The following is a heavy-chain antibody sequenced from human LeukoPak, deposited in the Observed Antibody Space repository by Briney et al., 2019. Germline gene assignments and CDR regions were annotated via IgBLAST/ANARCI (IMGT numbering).Heavy chain of an antibody. Sequence: ASVKVSCKTSGYTFIDYYLHWVRQAPGQSFEYMGIINPAGGSTSYHHKFQDRVTMTREASMSTIYMELRSLTFEGTAVYYCARGQLGPTSAPFDSWGQGTLVTVSS. V-gene: IGHV1-46*01. CDR2: INPAGGST. D-gene: IGHD1-26*01. CDR3: ARGQLGPTSAPFDS. J-gene: IGHJ4*02. CDR1: GYTFIDYY.